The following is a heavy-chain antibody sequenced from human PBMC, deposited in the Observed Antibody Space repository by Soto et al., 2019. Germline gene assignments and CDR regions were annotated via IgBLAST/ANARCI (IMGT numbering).Heavy chain of an antibody. CDR2: ISYDGGNK. Sequence: GGSLRLSCAASGITFSTYAMHWVRQAPGKGLEWVAVISYDGGNKYYADSVKGRFTISRDNSKNALSLQMNSLRAEDTAVYYCARDYYDRSGNSHSAVYWGQGSLVTVSS. CDR3: ARDYYDRSGNSHSAVY. CDR1: GITFSTYA. D-gene: IGHD3-22*01. J-gene: IGHJ4*02. V-gene: IGHV3-30-3*01.